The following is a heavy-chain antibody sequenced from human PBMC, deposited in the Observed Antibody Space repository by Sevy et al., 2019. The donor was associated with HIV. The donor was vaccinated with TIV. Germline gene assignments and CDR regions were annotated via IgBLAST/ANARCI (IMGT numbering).Heavy chain of an antibody. CDR2: IKQAGSEK. Sequence: GESLKISCAASGFTFSSYWMSWVRQAPGKGLEWVANIKQAGSEKYYVDSVKGRFTISRDNAKNSLYLQMNSLRAEDTAVYYCARGVKGYSGSSITGGNWFDPWGQGTLVTVSS. CDR1: GFTFSSYW. CDR3: ARGVKGYSGSSITGGNWFDP. D-gene: IGHD1-26*01. J-gene: IGHJ5*02. V-gene: IGHV3-7*01.